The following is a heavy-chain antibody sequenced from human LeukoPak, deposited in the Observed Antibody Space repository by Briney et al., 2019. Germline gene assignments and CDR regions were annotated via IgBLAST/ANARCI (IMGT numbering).Heavy chain of an antibody. CDR2: INPGSDNT. V-gene: IGHV1-8*01. D-gene: IGHD2/OR15-2a*01. J-gene: IGHJ4*02. CDR1: GYTFTSYD. CDR3: ARNMALDY. Sequence: VASVKVSCKASGYTFTSYDINWVRQATGQGLEWMGRINPGSDNTDYAQNFQGRVTMTKDTSISTVYMELRSLRSEDAAKYYRARNMALDYWGQGSLVTVSS.